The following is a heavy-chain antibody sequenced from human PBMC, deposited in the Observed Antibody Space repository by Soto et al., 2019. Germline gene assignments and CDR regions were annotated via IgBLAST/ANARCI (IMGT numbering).Heavy chain of an antibody. V-gene: IGHV3-15*01. CDR2: IKSKTDGGTT. J-gene: IGHJ4*02. CDR1: GLTFSNAW. CDR3: TTDLKLWLARGLGGVY. D-gene: IGHD5-18*01. Sequence: EVQLVESGGGLVKPGGSLRLSCAASGLTFSNAWMSWVRQAPGKGLEWVGRIKSKTDGGTTDYAAPVKGRFTISRDDSKNTLYLQMNSLKTEDTAVYYCTTDLKLWLARGLGGVYWGQGTLVTVSS.